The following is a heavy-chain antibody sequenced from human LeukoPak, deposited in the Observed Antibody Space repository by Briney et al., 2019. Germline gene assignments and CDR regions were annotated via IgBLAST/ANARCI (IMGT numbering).Heavy chain of an antibody. V-gene: IGHV4-61*01. J-gene: IGHJ4*02. D-gene: IGHD6-13*01. CDR1: GGSISSSSYY. Sequence: SETLSLTCTVSGGSISSSSYYWSWIRQPPGKGLEWIGYIYYSGSTNYNPSLKSRVTISVDTSKNQFSLKLSSVTAADTAVYYCASRSSLEGIDYWGQGTLVTVSS. CDR3: ASRSSLEGIDY. CDR2: IYYSGST.